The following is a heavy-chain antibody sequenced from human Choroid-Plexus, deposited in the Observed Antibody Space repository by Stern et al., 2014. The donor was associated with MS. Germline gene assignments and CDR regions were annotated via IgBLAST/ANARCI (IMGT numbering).Heavy chain of an antibody. CDR1: GFTFGSCA. CDR3: AKDRQDLTYLFDH. J-gene: IGHJ5*02. CDR2: VSYDGSNK. D-gene: IGHD2-2*01. V-gene: IGHV3-30*18. Sequence: AQLVESGGGVVQPGRPLRLSCVASGFTFGSCAMHWVRQAPGKGLEWVAGVSYDGSNKYYVDSVKGRFTISRDNSQNTLYMQMSSLRPEDTAVYYCAKDRQDLTYLFDHWGQGSLVTVSS.